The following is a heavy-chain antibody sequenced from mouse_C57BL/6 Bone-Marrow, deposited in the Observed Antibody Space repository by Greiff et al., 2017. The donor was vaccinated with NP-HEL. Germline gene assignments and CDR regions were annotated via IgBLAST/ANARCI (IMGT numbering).Heavy chain of an antibody. D-gene: IGHD1-1*01. J-gene: IGHJ3*01. CDR3: ARTYYGSSFAY. CDR2: ISNLAYSI. V-gene: IGHV5-15*01. Sequence: EVKLVESGGGLVQPGGSLKLSCAASGFTFSDYGMAWVRQAPRKGPEWVAFISNLAYSIYYADTVTGRFTISRENAKNTLYLEMSSLRSEDTAMYYCARTYYGSSFAYWGQGTLVTVSA. CDR1: GFTFSDYG.